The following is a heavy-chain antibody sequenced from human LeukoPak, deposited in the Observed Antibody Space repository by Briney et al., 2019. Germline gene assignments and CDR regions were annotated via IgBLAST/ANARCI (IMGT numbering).Heavy chain of an antibody. Sequence: GGSLRLSCAASGFIFRTYAMTWVRQAPGKGLEWVAVISYDGSNKYYADSVKGRFTISRDNSKNTVYLQLNSLRAGDTAIYYCTKDRRGPAAGTWYFDSWGQGTLVTVSS. CDR1: GFIFRTYA. CDR3: TKDRRGPAAGTWYFDS. D-gene: IGHD6-13*01. J-gene: IGHJ4*02. V-gene: IGHV3-30*18. CDR2: ISYDGSNK.